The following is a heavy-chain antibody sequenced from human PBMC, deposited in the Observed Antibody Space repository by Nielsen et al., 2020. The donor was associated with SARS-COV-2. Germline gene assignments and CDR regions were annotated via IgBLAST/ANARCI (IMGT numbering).Heavy chain of an antibody. CDR1: GFTFSSYW. V-gene: IGHV3-7*01. D-gene: IGHD3-10*01. CDR3: ARDLYYYGPLDY. CDR2: IKQDGSEK. J-gene: IGHJ4*02. Sequence: GESLKIPCAASGFTFSSYWMSWVRQAPGKGLEWVANIKQDGSEKYYVDSVKGRFTISRDNAKNSLYLQMNSLRAEDTAVYYCARDLYYYGPLDYWGQGTLVTVSS.